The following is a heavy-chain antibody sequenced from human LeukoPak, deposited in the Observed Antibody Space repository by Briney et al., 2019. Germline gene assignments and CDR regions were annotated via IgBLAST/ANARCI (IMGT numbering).Heavy chain of an antibody. CDR3: ARDKYYDFWSGTKAYYYMDV. J-gene: IGHJ6*03. V-gene: IGHV4-59*01. CDR1: GGSISSYY. CDR2: IYYSGST. Sequence: SETLSLTCTVSGGSISSYYWSWIRQPPGKGLEWIGYIYYSGSTNYNPSLKSRVTISVDTSKNQFSLKLSSVTAADTAVYYCARDKYYDFWSGTKAYYYMDVWGKGTTVTVSS. D-gene: IGHD3-3*01.